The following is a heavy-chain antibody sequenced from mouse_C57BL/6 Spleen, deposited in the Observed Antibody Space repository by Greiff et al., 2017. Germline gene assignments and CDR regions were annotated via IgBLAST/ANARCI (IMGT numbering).Heavy chain of an antibody. Sequence: EVKLQESGPGLVKPSQSLSLTCSVTGYSITSGYYWNWIRQFPGNKLEWMGYISYDGSNNYNPSLKNRISITRDTSKNQFFLKLNSVTTEDTATYYCAVGDNYYGSSYVGYFDVWGTGTTVTVSS. D-gene: IGHD1-1*01. J-gene: IGHJ1*03. CDR2: ISYDGSN. V-gene: IGHV3-6*01. CDR1: GYSITSGYY. CDR3: AVGDNYYGSSYVGYFDV.